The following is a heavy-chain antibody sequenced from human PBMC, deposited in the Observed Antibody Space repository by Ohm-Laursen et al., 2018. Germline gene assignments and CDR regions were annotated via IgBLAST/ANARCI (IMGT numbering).Heavy chain of an antibody. D-gene: IGHD4-17*01. CDR2: IQTTGTT. V-gene: IGHV4-4*07. CDR1: GDSISSYY. Sequence: SDTLSLTCTVSGDSISSYYWSWIRQPAGKGLEWIGRIQTTGTTNYNPFLKSRLTMALDTSNNQFSRKMSSVTAADSAVYYCAGDAYGAFHMWGQGTMVTVSS. CDR3: AGDAYGAFHM. J-gene: IGHJ3*02.